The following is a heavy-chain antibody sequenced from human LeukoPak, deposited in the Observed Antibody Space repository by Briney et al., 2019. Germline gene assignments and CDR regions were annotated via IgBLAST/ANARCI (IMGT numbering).Heavy chain of an antibody. D-gene: IGHD2-2*01. J-gene: IGHJ5*02. Sequence: SETLSLTCAVYGGSFSGYYWSWIRQPPGKGLEWIGEINHSGSTNYNPSLKSRVTISVDTSENQFSLKLSSVTAADTAVYYCARTRYYCSSTSCYRSHNWFDPWGQGTLVTVSS. CDR1: GGSFSGYY. V-gene: IGHV4-34*01. CDR2: INHSGST. CDR3: ARTRYYCSSTSCYRSHNWFDP.